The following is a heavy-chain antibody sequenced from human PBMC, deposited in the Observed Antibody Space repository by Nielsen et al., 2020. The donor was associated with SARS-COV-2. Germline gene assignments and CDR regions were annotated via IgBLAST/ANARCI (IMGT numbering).Heavy chain of an antibody. J-gene: IGHJ3*02. Sequence: GGSLRLSCAASGFTFSSYSMNWVRQAPGKGLEWVAVISYDGSNKYYADSVKGRFTISRDNSKNTLYLQMNSLRAEDTAVYYCARPKSGSYFDAFDIWGQGTMVTVSS. D-gene: IGHD1-26*01. CDR3: ARPKSGSYFDAFDI. CDR1: GFTFSSYS. CDR2: ISYDGSNK. V-gene: IGHV3-30*03.